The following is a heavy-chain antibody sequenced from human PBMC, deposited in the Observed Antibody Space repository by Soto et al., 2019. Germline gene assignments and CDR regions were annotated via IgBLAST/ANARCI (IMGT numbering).Heavy chain of an antibody. J-gene: IGHJ6*02. V-gene: IGHV3-30*18. CDR3: AKAGLRDYYGMDV. D-gene: IGHD4-17*01. Sequence: GGSLRLSCAASGFTFSSYGMHWVRQAPGKGLEWVAVISYDGSNKYYADSVKGRFTISRDNSKDTLYLQMNSLRAEDTAVYYCAKAGLRDYYGMDVWGQGTTVTVSS. CDR2: ISYDGSNK. CDR1: GFTFSSYG.